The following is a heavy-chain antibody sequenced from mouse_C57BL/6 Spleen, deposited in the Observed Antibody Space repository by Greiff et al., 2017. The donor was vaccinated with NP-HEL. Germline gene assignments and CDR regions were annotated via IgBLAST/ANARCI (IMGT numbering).Heavy chain of an antibody. Sequence: VQLQQSGPVLVKPGASVKMSCKASGYTFTDYYMNWVKQSHGKSLEWIGVINPYNGGTSYNQKFKGKATLTVDKSSSTAYMELNSLTSEDSAVYYCARRKDYSNFYAMDYWGQGTSVTVSS. D-gene: IGHD2-5*01. J-gene: IGHJ4*01. CDR3: ARRKDYSNFYAMDY. CDR1: GYTFTDYY. V-gene: IGHV1-19*01. CDR2: INPYNGGT.